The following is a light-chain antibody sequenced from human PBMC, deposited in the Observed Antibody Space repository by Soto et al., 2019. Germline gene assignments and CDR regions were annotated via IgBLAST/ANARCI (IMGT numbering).Light chain of an antibody. CDR3: QHLNTSPRT. V-gene: IGKV1-9*01. CDR2: GAS. Sequence: DIQLTQSPSFLSASVGDRVTITCRASQGISSYLAWYQQPPGKAPKLLIYGASTLQRGVSSRFSGSGSGTEFTLTISSLQPEDFATYYCQHLNTSPRTFGQGTTLEVK. J-gene: IGKJ2*01. CDR1: QGISSY.